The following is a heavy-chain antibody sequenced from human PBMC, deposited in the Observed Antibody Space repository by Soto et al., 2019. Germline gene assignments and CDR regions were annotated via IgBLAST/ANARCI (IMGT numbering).Heavy chain of an antibody. Sequence: QVQLQESGPGLVKPSETLSLTCTVSGGSISSYYWSWIRQPPGKGLEWIGFIYYSGSTNYNPSLKRRVTISVDTSKNQFSLKLSSVTAADTAVYYCAREKTTIGDFDYWGQGTLVTVSS. CDR1: GGSISSYY. CDR3: AREKTTIGDFDY. CDR2: IYYSGST. V-gene: IGHV4-59*01. D-gene: IGHD1-7*01. J-gene: IGHJ4*02.